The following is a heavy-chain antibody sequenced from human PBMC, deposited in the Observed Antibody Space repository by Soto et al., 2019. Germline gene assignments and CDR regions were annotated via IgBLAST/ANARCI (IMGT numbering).Heavy chain of an antibody. J-gene: IGHJ4*02. V-gene: IGHV1-69*01. CDR1: GGTFSSYS. Sequence: QVQLVQSGAEVKKPGSSVKVSCKASGGTFSSYSINWVRQAPGQGLEWMGEILPIFGTANYAQKLQGRVTITSDESTCTAYMELSSLRSEDTAVYYCARDGGRHSGGIDYWGQGTLVTVSS. CDR2: ILPIFGTA. CDR3: ARDGGRHSGGIDY. D-gene: IGHD1-26*01.